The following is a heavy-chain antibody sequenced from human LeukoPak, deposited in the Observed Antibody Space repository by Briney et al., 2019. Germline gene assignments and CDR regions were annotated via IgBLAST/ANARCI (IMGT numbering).Heavy chain of an antibody. V-gene: IGHV1-69*04. Sequence: GASVKVSCKASGGTFSSYAISWVRQAPGQGLEWMGRIIPILAIANYAQKFQGRVTITADKSTSTAYMELSSLRSEDTAVYHCARQKYSSGHYYFDYWGQGTLVTVSS. CDR1: GGTFSSYA. CDR3: ARQKYSSGHYYFDY. D-gene: IGHD6-19*01. J-gene: IGHJ4*02. CDR2: IIPILAIA.